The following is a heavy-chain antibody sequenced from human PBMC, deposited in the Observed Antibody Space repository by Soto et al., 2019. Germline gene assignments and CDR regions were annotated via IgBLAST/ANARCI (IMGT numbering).Heavy chain of an antibody. V-gene: IGHV1-3*01. D-gene: IGHD3-9*01. Sequence: GASVKVSCKASGYTFTSYAMHWVRQAPGQRLEWMGWINAGNGNTKYSQKFQGRVTITRDTSASTAYMELSSLRSEDTAVYYCARDRDILTGYYLNWFEPWGQGTRVTVSS. J-gene: IGHJ5*02. CDR2: INAGNGNT. CDR1: GYTFTSYA. CDR3: ARDRDILTGYYLNWFEP.